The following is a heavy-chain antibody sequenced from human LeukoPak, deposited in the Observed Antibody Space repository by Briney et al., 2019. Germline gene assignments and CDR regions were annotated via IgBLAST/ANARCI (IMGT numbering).Heavy chain of an antibody. J-gene: IGHJ4*02. CDR2: ISGSGGST. CDR3: AKSIFIVVPAAMPADY. CDR1: GYSISSGYY. V-gene: IGHV3-23*01. D-gene: IGHD2-2*01. Sequence: PSETLSLTCTVSGYSISSGYYWGWIRQPPGKGLEWVSAISGSGGSTYYADSVKGRFTISRDNSKNTLYLQMNSLRAEDTAVYYCAKSIFIVVPAAMPADYWGQGTLVTVSS.